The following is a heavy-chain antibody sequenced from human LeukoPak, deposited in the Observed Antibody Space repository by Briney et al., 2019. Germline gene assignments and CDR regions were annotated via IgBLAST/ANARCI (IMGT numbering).Heavy chain of an antibody. V-gene: IGHV3-30*18. CDR1: GFAFRSYG. J-gene: IGHJ4*02. Sequence: GGSLRLSCAASGFAFRSYGMHRVRQAPGKGLEWVATISYDGNNKHYADSVKGRFTISRDNSKNTLYLQMNSLRAEDTAVYHCAKISQAYYDILTGSDNWGQGTLVTVSS. CDR2: ISYDGNNK. D-gene: IGHD3-9*01. CDR3: AKISQAYYDILTGSDN.